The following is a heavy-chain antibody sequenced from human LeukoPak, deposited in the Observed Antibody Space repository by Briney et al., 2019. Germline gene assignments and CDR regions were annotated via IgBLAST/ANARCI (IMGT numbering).Heavy chain of an antibody. D-gene: IGHD3-3*01. CDR3: ATSRSGLYYVFDY. V-gene: IGHV3-23*01. CDR2: ISNSGGST. J-gene: IGHJ4*02. CDR1: GFTFSSYA. Sequence: GGSLRLSCAASGFTFSSYAMHWVRQAPGKGLEWVSGISNSGGSTSYADSVKGRFTISSDTSKNTLYLQMNSLRAEDTAVYHCATSRSGLYYVFDYWGRGTLVTVSS.